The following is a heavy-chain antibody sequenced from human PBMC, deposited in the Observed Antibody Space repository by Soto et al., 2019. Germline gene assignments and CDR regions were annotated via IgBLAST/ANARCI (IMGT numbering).Heavy chain of an antibody. CDR2: ISYDGSNK. CDR3: AKDRGNWNGEFPSDYYYYGMDV. D-gene: IGHD1-20*01. Sequence: PGGSLRLSCAASGFTFSSYGMHWVRQAPGKGLEWVAVISYDGSNKYYADSVKGRFTISRDNSKNTLYLQMNSLRAEDTAVYCCAKDRGNWNGEFPSDYYYYGMDVWGQGTTVTVSS. CDR1: GFTFSSYG. V-gene: IGHV3-30*18. J-gene: IGHJ6*02.